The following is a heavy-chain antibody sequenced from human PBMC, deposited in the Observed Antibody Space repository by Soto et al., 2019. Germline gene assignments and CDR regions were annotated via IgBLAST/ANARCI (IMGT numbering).Heavy chain of an antibody. CDR1: GGNFSTHA. D-gene: IGHD3-22*01. V-gene: IGHV1-69*01. CDR3: ARDAYDRGSLDY. J-gene: IGHJ4*02. CDR2: IIPMFNTT. Sequence: QVQLVQSGAEVKKPGSSVKVSCKASGGNFSTHAISWVRQAPGQGLVWMGGIIPMFNTTISAQKFQGRVTITADEYTSTAYMELGSLRSEDTAVYYCARDAYDRGSLDYWVQGTLVTVSS.